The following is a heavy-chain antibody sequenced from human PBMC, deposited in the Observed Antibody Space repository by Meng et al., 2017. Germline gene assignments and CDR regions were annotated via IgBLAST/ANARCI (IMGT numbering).Heavy chain of an antibody. V-gene: IGHV3-53*01. Sequence: GESLKISCAASGFTVSSNYMSWVRQAPGKGLEWVSVIYSGGSTYYADSVKGRFTISRDNSKNTLYLQMNSLRAEDTAVYYCAKDLGTYYYDSSGYYLMGYFDYWGQGTLVTVSS. J-gene: IGHJ4*02. CDR2: IYSGGST. CDR1: GFTVSSNY. D-gene: IGHD3-22*01. CDR3: AKDLGTYYYDSSGYYLMGYFDY.